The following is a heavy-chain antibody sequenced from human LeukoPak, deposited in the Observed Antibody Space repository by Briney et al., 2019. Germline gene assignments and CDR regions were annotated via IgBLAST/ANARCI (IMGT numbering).Heavy chain of an antibody. CDR3: ARTRDYYDSSGYFY. Sequence: SVTVSCKASGGTFSSYAISWVRQAPGQGLEWMGRIIPILGIANYAQKFQGRVTITADKSTSTAYMELSSLRSEDTAVYYCARTRDYYDSSGYFYWGQGTLVTVSS. V-gene: IGHV1-69*04. J-gene: IGHJ4*02. D-gene: IGHD3-22*01. CDR1: GGTFSSYA. CDR2: IIPILGIA.